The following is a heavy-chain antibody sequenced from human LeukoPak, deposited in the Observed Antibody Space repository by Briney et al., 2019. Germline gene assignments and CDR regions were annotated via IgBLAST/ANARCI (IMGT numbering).Heavy chain of an antibody. CDR3: ARQNHSYYYMAV. CDR2: IHPQGSYA. Sequence: GESLMISCKASGYVFIRPLIGWVRPVPGKGLEWMGVIHPQGSYARYNPAFQGQVTLSVDESTSTAYLQLSSLKASDTAIYYCARQNHSYYYMAVWGRGTTVTVSS. V-gene: IGHV5-51*01. CDR1: GYVFIRPL. J-gene: IGHJ6*03.